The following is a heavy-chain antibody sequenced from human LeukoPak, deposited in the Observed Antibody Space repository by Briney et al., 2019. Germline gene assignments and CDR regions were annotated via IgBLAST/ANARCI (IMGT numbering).Heavy chain of an antibody. CDR2: ISSSTSYI. CDR1: GFTFNKYN. J-gene: IGHJ6*03. D-gene: IGHD3-3*01. V-gene: IGHV3-21*01. CDR3: ARDGCYDCWSGYCDDYFYYMDV. Sequence: GGSLRLSCAASGFTFNKYNISWIRQAPGKGLEWVASISSSTSYIYYADSVKGRFTISRDNAKNSLYLQMNSLRAEDTAVYYCARDGCYDCWSGYCDDYFYYMDVWGKGTTVSVSS.